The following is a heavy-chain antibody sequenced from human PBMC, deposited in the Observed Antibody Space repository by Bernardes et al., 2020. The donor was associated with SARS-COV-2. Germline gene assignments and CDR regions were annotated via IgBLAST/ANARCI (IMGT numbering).Heavy chain of an antibody. CDR1: VYTFTHYG. V-gene: IGHV1-18*01. Sequence: ASVKVSCKASVYTFTHYGISWVRQPPGQGLAYMGWISPYNGNTNYAKKFQGRVTMTTDTSTSTAYMELKSLRFEDAAVYYCARYGVVVVSATSGVNRFDPWGQGTLGTVSS. J-gene: IGHJ5*02. D-gene: IGHD2-15*01. CDR3: ARYGVVVVSATSGVNRFDP. CDR2: ISPYNGNT.